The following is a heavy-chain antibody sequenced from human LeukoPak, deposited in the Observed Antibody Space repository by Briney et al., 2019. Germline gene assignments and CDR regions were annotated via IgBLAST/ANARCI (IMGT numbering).Heavy chain of an antibody. D-gene: IGHD1-26*01. CDR2: INSDGSST. J-gene: IGHJ3*02. V-gene: IGHV3-74*01. CDR3: ARVRGSYDAFDI. Sequence: GGSLRLSCAASGFTFSSYWMHWVRQAPGKGLVWVSRINSDGSSTSYADSVKGRFTISRDNAKNSLYLQMNSLRAEDTAVYYCARVRGSYDAFDIWGQGTMVTVSS. CDR1: GFTFSSYW.